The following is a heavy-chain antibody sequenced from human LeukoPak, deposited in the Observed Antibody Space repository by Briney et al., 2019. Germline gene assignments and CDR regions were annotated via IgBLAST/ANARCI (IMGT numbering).Heavy chain of an antibody. J-gene: IGHJ5*02. CDR2: IYHSGST. D-gene: IGHD7-27*01. V-gene: IGHV4-4*02. CDR1: GGSISSSNW. Sequence: ASGTLSLTCAVSGGSISSSNWWNWVRQPPGKGLEWIGEIYHSGSTYYNPSLKSRVTISVDTSKNQFSLKLSSVTAADTAVYYCTRMGDLDQLGISDPWGQGTLVTVSS. CDR3: TRMGDLDQLGISDP.